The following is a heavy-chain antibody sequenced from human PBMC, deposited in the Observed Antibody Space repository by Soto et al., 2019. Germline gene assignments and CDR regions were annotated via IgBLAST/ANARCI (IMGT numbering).Heavy chain of an antibody. J-gene: IGHJ4*02. CDR1: GFTFSSYS. D-gene: IGHD3-3*01. CDR3: ARDTGCVGMDYEFWICYCDY. Sequence: EVQLVESGGGLVQPGGSLRLSCAASGFTFSSYSMNWVRQAPGKGLEWVSYISSSSSTIYYADSVKGRFTISRDHDNNSLHLQMSILRADDTAVYYCARDTGCVGMDYEFWICYCDYWGKRTLVTVSS. V-gene: IGHV3-48*01. CDR2: ISSSSSTI.